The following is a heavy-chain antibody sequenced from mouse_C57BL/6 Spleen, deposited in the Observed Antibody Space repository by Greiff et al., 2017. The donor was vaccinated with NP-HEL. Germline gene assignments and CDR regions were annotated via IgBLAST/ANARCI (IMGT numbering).Heavy chain of an antibody. J-gene: IGHJ3*01. V-gene: IGHV1-26*01. Sequence: VQLQQSGPELVKPGASVKISCKASGYTFTDYYMNWVKQSHGKSLEWIGDINPNNGGTSYNQKFKGKATLTVDKSSSTAYMELRSLTSEDSAVYYCARMGDGYWFAYWGQGTLVTVSA. D-gene: IGHD2-3*01. CDR3: ARMGDGYWFAY. CDR2: INPNNGGT. CDR1: GYTFTDYY.